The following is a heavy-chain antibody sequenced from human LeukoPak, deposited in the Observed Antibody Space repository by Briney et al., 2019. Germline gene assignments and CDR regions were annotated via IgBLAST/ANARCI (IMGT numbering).Heavy chain of an antibody. D-gene: IGHD3-22*01. CDR2: ISGSGGST. CDR3: AKDPHYYDSSDYFDY. J-gene: IGHJ4*02. V-gene: IGHV3-23*01. Sequence: PGGSLRLSCAASGFTFSSYAMSWVRQAPGKELEWVSAISGSGGSTYYADSVKGRFTISRDNSKNTLYLQMNSLRAEDTAVYYCAKDPHYYDSSDYFDYWGQGTLVTVSS. CDR1: GFTFSSYA.